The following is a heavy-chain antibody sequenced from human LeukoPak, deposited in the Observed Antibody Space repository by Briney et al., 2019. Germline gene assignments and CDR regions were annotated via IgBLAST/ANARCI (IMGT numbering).Heavy chain of an antibody. CDR1: GGSISSSIYY. CDR3: ARRGSGWQLDC. V-gene: IGHV4-39*01. CDR2: IYYSGST. Sequence: SASLSLTCNVSGGSISSSIYYWGWIRQPPGKGLEWIGSIYYSGSTYYNPSLRSRVTISVDTSKNQFSLNLSSVTATDTAVYFCARRGSGWQLDCWGQGTLVTVSS. D-gene: IGHD6-19*01. J-gene: IGHJ4*02.